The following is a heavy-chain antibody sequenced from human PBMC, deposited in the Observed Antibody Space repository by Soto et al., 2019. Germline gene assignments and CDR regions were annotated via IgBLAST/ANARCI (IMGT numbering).Heavy chain of an antibody. CDR3: ARMYGDYGLNGNYYGMDV. CDR2: ISSSSSYI. J-gene: IGHJ6*02. CDR1: GFTFSSYS. D-gene: IGHD4-17*01. V-gene: IGHV3-21*01. Sequence: EVQLVESGGGLVKPGGSLRLSCAASGFTFSSYSMNWARQAPGKGLEWVSSISSSSSYIYVADSVKGRFTISRDNAKNSLYLQMNSLRAEDTAVYYCARMYGDYGLNGNYYGMDVWGQGTTVTVSS.